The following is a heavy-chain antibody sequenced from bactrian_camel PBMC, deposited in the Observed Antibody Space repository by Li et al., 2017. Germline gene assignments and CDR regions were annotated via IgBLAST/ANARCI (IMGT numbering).Heavy chain of an antibody. V-gene: IGHV3S53*01. CDR2: IDSDGST. CDR3: AADYPNGGRCPDDFGY. D-gene: IGHD4*01. J-gene: IGHJ6*01. CDR1: GDEYRGLC. Sequence: HVQLVESGGGSVQVGGSLSLSCRVSGDEYRGLCMGWFRQAPGKEREGVAAIDSDGSTSYADSVKGRFTISQDNAKNTLYLQMNSLKPEDTAMYYCAADYPNGGRCPDDFGYWGQGTQVTVS.